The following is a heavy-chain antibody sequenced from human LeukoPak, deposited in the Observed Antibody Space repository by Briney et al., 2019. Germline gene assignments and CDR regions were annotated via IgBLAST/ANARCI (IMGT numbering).Heavy chain of an antibody. CDR2: ISSNGGST. V-gene: IGHV3-64*01. CDR1: GFTFSSYA. CDR3: ARDFMRYYDSSGSNDASDI. Sequence: GGSLRLSCAASGFTFSSYAMHWVRQAPGKGLEYVSAISSNGGSTYYANSVKGRFTISRDNSKNTLYLQMGSLRAEDMAVYYCARDFMRYYDSSGSNDASDIWGQGTMVTVSS. D-gene: IGHD3-22*01. J-gene: IGHJ3*02.